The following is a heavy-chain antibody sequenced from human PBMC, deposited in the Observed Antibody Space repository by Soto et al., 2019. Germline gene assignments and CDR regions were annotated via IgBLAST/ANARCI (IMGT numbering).Heavy chain of an antibody. J-gene: IGHJ4*02. CDR2: ISAYNGNT. V-gene: IGHV1-18*04. CDR1: GYTFTSYY. Sequence: ASVKVSCKASGYTFTSYYMHWVRQAPGQGLEWMGWISAYNGNTNYAQKLQGRVTMTTDTSTSTAYMELRSLRSDDTAVYYCARSGPEYYFDYWGQGTLVTVSS. CDR3: ARSGPEYYFDY. D-gene: IGHD6-25*01.